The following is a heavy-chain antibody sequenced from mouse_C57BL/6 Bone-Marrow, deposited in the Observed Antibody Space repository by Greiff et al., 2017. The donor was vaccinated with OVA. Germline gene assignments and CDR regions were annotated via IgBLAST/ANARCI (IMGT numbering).Heavy chain of an antibody. J-gene: IGHJ3*01. V-gene: IGHV14-3*01. D-gene: IGHD1-1*01. CDR3: ARGYVYGRSYGRFAD. CDR2: IDPANGNT. Sequence: VQLQQSVAELVRPGASVKLSCTASGFNIKNTYMHWVKQTPEQGLEWIGRIDPANGNTTYAPKFQGKATITADTSSITAYLQLSSLTSEDTAIYYCARGYVYGRSYGRFADWGKGTLVTVSA. CDR1: GFNIKNTY.